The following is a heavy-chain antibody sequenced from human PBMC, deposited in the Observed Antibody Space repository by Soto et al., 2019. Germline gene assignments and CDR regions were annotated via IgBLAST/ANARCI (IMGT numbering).Heavy chain of an antibody. CDR2: INHSRST. CDR3: ARRDIVVVPAASRPRYNFDY. J-gene: IGHJ4*02. D-gene: IGHD2-2*01. CDR1: GGSFSGYY. Sequence: SETLSLTCAVYGGSFSGYYWSWIRQPPGKGLEWIGEINHSRSTNYNPSLKSRVTISVDTSKNQFSLKLSSVTAADTAVYYCARRDIVVVPAASRPRYNFDYWGQGTLVTVSS. V-gene: IGHV4-34*01.